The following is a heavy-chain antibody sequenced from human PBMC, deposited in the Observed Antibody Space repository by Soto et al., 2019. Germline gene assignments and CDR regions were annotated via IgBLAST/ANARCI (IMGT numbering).Heavy chain of an antibody. D-gene: IGHD3-9*01. CDR1: GGSISSSSYY. Sequence: PSETLSLTCTVSGGSISSSSYYWGWIRQPPGKGLEWIGSIYYSGSTYYNPSLKSRVTISVDTSKNQFSLKLSSVTAADTAVYYCARHEGSRYYDILTGYSYFDYWGQGTLGTVSS. J-gene: IGHJ4*02. CDR2: IYYSGST. CDR3: ARHEGSRYYDILTGYSYFDY. V-gene: IGHV4-39*01.